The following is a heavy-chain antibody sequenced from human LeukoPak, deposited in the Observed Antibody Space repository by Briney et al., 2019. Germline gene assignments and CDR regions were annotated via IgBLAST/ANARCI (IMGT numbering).Heavy chain of an antibody. Sequence: ASVKVSCKASGYTFTGYYMHWVRQAPGQGLEWMGWINPNSGGTDYAQKFQGRITMTRDTSISTAYMELNRLTSDDTAVYYCARDTGFPFFDFWGHGALVTVSS. CDR2: INPNSGGT. J-gene: IGHJ4*01. V-gene: IGHV1-2*02. CDR1: GYTFTGYY. CDR3: ARDTGFPFFDF.